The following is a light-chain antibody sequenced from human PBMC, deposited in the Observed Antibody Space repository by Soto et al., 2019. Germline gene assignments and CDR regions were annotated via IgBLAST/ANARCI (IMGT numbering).Light chain of an antibody. CDR2: AAS. V-gene: IGKV1-8*01. CDR3: QQYYSYPLT. J-gene: IGKJ3*01. Sequence: AIRMTQSPSSFSASTGDRVTITCRASQGIAGYLAWYQQKPGKAPKLLIYAASTLQSGVPSRFSGSGSGTDFTLTVSCLQPEDFATYYCQQYYSYPLTFGPGTKVDIK. CDR1: QGIAGY.